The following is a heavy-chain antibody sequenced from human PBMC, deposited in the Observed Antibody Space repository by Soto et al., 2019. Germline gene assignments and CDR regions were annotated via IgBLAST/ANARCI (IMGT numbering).Heavy chain of an antibody. CDR1: GGSISSGGYY. V-gene: IGHV4-31*03. CDR2: IYYSGST. D-gene: IGHD2-15*01. J-gene: IGHJ5*02. Sequence: SETLSLTCTVSGGSISSGGYYWSWIRQHPGKGLEWIGYIYYSGSTYYNPSLKSRVTISVDTSKNQFSLKLSSVTAADTAVYYCARDAGYCSGGSCYPNGWFDPWGQGTLVTASS. CDR3: ARDAGYCSGGSCYPNGWFDP.